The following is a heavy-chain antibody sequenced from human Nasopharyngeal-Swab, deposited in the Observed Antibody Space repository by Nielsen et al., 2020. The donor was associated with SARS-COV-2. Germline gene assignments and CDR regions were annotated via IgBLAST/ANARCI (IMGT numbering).Heavy chain of an antibody. CDR3: ARAEIAVADAEYFQH. Sequence: PGKGLGWIGSIYYSGSTYYNPSLKSRVTISVDTSKNQFSLKLSSVTAADTAVYYCARAEIAVADAEYFQHWGQGTLVTVSS. D-gene: IGHD6-19*01. V-gene: IGHV4-39*07. CDR2: IYYSGST. J-gene: IGHJ1*01.